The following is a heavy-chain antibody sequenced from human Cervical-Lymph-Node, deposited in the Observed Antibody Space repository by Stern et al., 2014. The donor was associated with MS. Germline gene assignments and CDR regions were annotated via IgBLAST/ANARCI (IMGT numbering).Heavy chain of an antibody. Sequence: VQLVESGPGLVKPSGTLSLTCAVSGGSISSSNWWSWVRQPPGKGLEWIGEIYHSGSTNYNPSPKRRVTISVDKSKNQFSLKLSSVTAADTAVYYCAREGYSSSYDAFDIWGQGTMVTVSS. CDR2: IYHSGST. J-gene: IGHJ3*02. CDR3: AREGYSSSYDAFDI. V-gene: IGHV4-4*02. D-gene: IGHD6-6*01. CDR1: GGSISSSNW.